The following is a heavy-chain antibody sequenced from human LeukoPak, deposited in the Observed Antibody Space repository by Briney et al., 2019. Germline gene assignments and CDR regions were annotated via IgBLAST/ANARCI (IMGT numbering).Heavy chain of an antibody. CDR2: VYNSGNT. J-gene: IGHJ6*03. Sequence: SETLSLTCTVSGGSISSSNYYWGWVRQPPGKGLEWIGYVYNSGNTNYNPSLKSRVTISVDTSKNQFSLKLSSVTAADTAVYYCARRGYYMDVWGKGITVTVSS. CDR1: GGSISSSNYY. V-gene: IGHV4-61*05. CDR3: ARRGYYMDV.